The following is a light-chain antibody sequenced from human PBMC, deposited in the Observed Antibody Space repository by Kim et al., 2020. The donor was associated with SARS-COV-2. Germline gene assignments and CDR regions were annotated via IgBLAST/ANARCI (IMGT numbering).Light chain of an antibody. CDR3: CSYAGSWV. CDR2: DVS. Sequence: SPGQSVTISCTGTSSDVGGYNYVSWYQQHPGKAPKLMIYDVSKRPSGVPDRFSGSMSGNTASLTISGLQAEDEADYYCCSYAGSWVFGGGTQLTVL. CDR1: SSDVGGYNY. J-gene: IGLJ3*02. V-gene: IGLV2-11*01.